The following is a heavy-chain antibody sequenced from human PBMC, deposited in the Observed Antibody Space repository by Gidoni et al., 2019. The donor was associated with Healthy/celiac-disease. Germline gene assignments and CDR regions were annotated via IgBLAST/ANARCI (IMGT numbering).Heavy chain of an antibody. CDR3: ARVGIVGATDAFDI. Sequence: QVQLVESGGGLVKPGGSLRLSCAASGFTFSDYYMRWIRQAPGKGLEWVSYISSSSSYTNYADSVKGRFTISRDNAKNSLYLQMNSLRAEDTAVYYCARVGIVGATDAFDIWGQGTMVTVSS. CDR1: GFTFSDYY. V-gene: IGHV3-11*06. CDR2: ISSSSSYT. D-gene: IGHD1-26*01. J-gene: IGHJ3*02.